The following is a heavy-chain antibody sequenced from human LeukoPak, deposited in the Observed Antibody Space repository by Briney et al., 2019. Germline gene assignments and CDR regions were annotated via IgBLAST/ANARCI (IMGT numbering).Heavy chain of an antibody. CDR2: INHSGST. D-gene: IGHD3-22*01. J-gene: IGHJ4*02. CDR3: ARDYYDSSGYHPDY. Sequence: PSETLSLTCAVYGGSFSGYYWSWIRQPPGKGLEWIGEINHSGSTNYNPSLKSRVTMSVDTSKNQFSLKLSSVAAADTAVYYCARDYYDSSGYHPDYWGQGTLVTVSS. V-gene: IGHV4-34*01. CDR1: GGSFSGYY.